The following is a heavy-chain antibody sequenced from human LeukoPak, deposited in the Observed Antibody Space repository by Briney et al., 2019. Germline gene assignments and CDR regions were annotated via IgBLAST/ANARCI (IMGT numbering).Heavy chain of an antibody. Sequence: ASVKVSCKASGYTFTSYGFSWVRQAPGQGLEWMGWIDAYNGNTNYAQKLQGRVTMTTDTSTSTAYMELRSLRFDDTAVYYCARRQGTTLSFDYWGQGTLVTVSS. D-gene: IGHD1-1*01. V-gene: IGHV1-18*01. CDR2: IDAYNGNT. CDR1: GYTFTSYG. CDR3: ARRQGTTLSFDY. J-gene: IGHJ4*02.